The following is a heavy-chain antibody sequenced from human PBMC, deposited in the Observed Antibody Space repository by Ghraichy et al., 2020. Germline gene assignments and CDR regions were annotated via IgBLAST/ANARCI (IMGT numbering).Heavy chain of an antibody. CDR1: KLRFSDYW. J-gene: IGHJ4*02. CDR2: IKEDGSQR. CDR3: VRDNPLQGAFFDY. V-gene: IGHV3-7*03. Sequence: GGSLRLSCEASKLRFSDYWMAWVRQAPGKGLEWVANIKEDGSQRYYKDSVKGRFTISKDDAKNLLFLQMNSLRVEDTAIYYCVRDNPLQGAFFDYWGQGTLVTVS. D-gene: IGHD1-14*01.